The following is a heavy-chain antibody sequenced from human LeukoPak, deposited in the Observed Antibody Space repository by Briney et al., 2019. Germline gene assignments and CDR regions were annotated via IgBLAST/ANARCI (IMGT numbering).Heavy chain of an antibody. D-gene: IGHD1-26*01. CDR3: ARGPRWELLSYYYCGMDV. CDR1: GFTFSSYS. CDR2: ISSSSSTI. J-gene: IGHJ6*02. V-gene: IGHV3-48*02. Sequence: GGSLRLSCAASGFTFSSYSMNWVRQAPGKGLEWVSYISSSSSTIYYADSVKGRFTISRDNAKNSLYLQMNSLRDEDTAVYYCARGPRWELLSYYYCGMDVWGQGTTVTVSS.